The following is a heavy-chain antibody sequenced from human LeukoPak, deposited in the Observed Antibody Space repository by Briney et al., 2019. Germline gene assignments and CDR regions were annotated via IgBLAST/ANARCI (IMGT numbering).Heavy chain of an antibody. V-gene: IGHV3-30-3*01. CDR3: ARGYCSGGSCYSFDY. D-gene: IGHD2-15*01. CDR2: ISYDGSNK. J-gene: IGHJ4*02. CDR1: GFTFSSYA. Sequence: GGSLRLSCAASGFTFSSYAMHWVRQAPGKGLEWVAVISYDGSNKYYADSVKGRFTISRDNSKNTLYLQMNSLRSEDTAVYYCARGYCSGGSCYSFDYWGQGTLVTVSS.